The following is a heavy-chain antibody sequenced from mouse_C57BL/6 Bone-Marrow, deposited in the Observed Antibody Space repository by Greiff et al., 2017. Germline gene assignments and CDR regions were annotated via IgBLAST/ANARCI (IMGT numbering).Heavy chain of an antibody. Sequence: VKLQQPGAELVKPGASVKMSCKASGYTFTSYWLTWVKQRPGQGLEWMGDIYPGSGSTNYNEKFKRKATLTVDTSSSTAYMQLRSLTSEDSAVYYCAKSLDYWGQGTTLTVSS. J-gene: IGHJ2*01. V-gene: IGHV1-55*01. CDR2: IYPGSGST. CDR1: GYTFTSYW. CDR3: AKSLDY.